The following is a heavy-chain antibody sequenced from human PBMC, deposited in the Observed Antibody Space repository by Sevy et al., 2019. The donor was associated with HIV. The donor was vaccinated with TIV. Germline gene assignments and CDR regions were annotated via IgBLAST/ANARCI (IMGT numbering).Heavy chain of an antibody. J-gene: IGHJ4*02. CDR2: IHSDDTT. V-gene: IGHV3-66*01. D-gene: IGHD5-18*01. Sequence: GGSLRLSCAASGFTVNSNYMTWVRQAPGKGLEGVSVIHSDDTTYHADSVKDRFTISRDNFKNTLYLHMSSLRAEDTAVYYCGGGKSGYGYAVNFWGQGTLVTVSS. CDR3: GGGKSGYGYAVNF. CDR1: GFTVNSNY.